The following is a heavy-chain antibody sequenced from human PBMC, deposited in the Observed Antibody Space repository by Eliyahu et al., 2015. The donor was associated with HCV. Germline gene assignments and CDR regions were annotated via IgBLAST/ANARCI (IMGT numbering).Heavy chain of an antibody. V-gene: IGHV3-49*04. CDR1: GFXFGDXA. CDR3: APTYDISGHYPYYFDY. D-gene: IGHD3-22*01. J-gene: IGHJ4*02. CDR2: IRSKAYGGTT. Sequence: VQLVESGGGLVQPGRSXRLSXTVSGFXFGDXAMSWVRQAQGKGLGWVGFIRSKAYGGTTEYAASVKGRFTFSRDDSKSIAYLQMNSLQTEDTALYYCAPTYDISGHYPYYFDYWGQGTLVTVSS.